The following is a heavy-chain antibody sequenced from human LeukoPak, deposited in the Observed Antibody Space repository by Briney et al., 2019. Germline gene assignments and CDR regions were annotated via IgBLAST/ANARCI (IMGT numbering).Heavy chain of an antibody. J-gene: IGHJ3*02. D-gene: IGHD3-16*02. V-gene: IGHV4-4*07. CDR2: IYTSGST. Sequence: PSETLSLTCTVSGGSISSYYWSWIRQPAGKGLKWIGRIYTSGSTNYNPSLKSRVTMSVDTSKNQFSLKLSSVTAADTAVYYCARGRTITFGGVSVSYAFDIWGQGTMVTVSS. CDR3: ARGRTITFGGVSVSYAFDI. CDR1: GGSISSYY.